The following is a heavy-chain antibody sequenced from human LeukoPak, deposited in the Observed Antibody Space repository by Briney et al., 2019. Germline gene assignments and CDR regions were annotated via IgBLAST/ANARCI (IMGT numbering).Heavy chain of an antibody. V-gene: IGHV3-23*01. CDR1: GFTFSSYW. J-gene: IGHJ4*02. CDR2: ISGSGGST. D-gene: IGHD6-19*01. Sequence: AGGSLRLSCAASGFTFSSYWMSWVRQAPGKGLEWVSAISGSGGSTYYADSVKGRFTISRDNSKNTLYLQMNSLRAEDTAVYYCAKDLAGHSSGWYRPQYYFDYWGQGTLVTVSS. CDR3: AKDLAGHSSGWYRPQYYFDY.